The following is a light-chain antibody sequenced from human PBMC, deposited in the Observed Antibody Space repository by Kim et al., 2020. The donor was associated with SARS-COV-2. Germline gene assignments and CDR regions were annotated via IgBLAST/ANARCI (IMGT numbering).Light chain of an antibody. CDR2: EVN. Sequence: GQSVTISCTGTSSDVGGYNYVSWDQQHPGKAPKLILYEVNKRPSGVPDRFSGSKSGNTASLTVSGLRAEDEADYYCSSYAVNKTYVFGGGTKVTVL. CDR3: SSYAVNKTYV. CDR1: SSDVGGYNY. V-gene: IGLV2-8*01. J-gene: IGLJ1*01.